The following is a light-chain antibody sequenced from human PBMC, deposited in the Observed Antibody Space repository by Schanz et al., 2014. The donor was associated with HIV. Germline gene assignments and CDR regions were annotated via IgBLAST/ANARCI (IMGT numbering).Light chain of an antibody. V-gene: IGKV1-5*03. CDR2: QAS. CDR1: QSISNY. J-gene: IGKJ2*01. Sequence: DIQMTQSPSSLSASVGDRVTITCRASQSISNYLNWYQQKPGKAPNLLIYQASVLKTGVPSRFSGSRSGTEFTLTISSLQPDDFATYYCQQYNSYSMYTFGQGTKLEIK. CDR3: QQYNSYSMYT.